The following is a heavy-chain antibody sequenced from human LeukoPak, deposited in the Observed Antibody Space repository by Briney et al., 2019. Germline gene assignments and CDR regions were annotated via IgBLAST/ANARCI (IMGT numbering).Heavy chain of an antibody. CDR2: ISYDGSNK. V-gene: IGHV3-30*04. D-gene: IGHD1-7*01. CDR1: GFTFSSYA. J-gene: IGHJ4*02. Sequence: GGSLRLSCAASGFTFSSYAMHWVRQAPGKGLEWVAVISYDGSNKYYADSVEGRITISRDNSKNTLYLQMNSLRAEDTAVYYCARDQNYRFFDYWGQGTLVTVSS. CDR3: ARDQNYRFFDY.